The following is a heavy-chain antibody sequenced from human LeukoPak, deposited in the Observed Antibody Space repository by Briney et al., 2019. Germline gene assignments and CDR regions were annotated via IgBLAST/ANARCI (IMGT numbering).Heavy chain of an antibody. CDR2: IIPMFGTA. CDR1: GGSFSSYV. V-gene: IGHV1-69*01. J-gene: IGHJ4*02. CDR3: AREPLDSGGNAFDY. Sequence: GASVKVSCKASGGSFSSYVIRWVRQAPGQGLEWMGGIIPMFGTANYAQKFQGRVTVTADESTSTAYMELSSLRSEDTAVYYCAREPLDSGGNAFDYWGQGTLVTVSS. D-gene: IGHD4-23*01.